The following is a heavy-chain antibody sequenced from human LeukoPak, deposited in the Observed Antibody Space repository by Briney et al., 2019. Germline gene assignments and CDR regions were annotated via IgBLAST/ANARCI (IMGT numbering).Heavy chain of an antibody. CDR1: GFTFISYN. CDR2: ISSSSSSYK. V-gene: IGHV3-21*04. D-gene: IGHD3-10*01. J-gene: IGHJ4*02. Sequence: GGSLRLSCAASGFTFISYNMNWVRQAPGKGLEWVSSISSSSSSYKYYADSVKGRFTISRDNSKNTVYLEVISLTDEDTAVYYCAKDDAWLRYGEWSQGTLVTVSS. CDR3: AKDDAWLRYGE.